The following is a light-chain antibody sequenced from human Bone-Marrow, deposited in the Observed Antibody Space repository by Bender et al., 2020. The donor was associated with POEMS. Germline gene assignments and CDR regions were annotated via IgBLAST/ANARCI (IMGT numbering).Light chain of an antibody. V-gene: IGLV2-11*01. CDR2: DVT. CDR1: SSDIGGYNY. J-gene: IGLJ3*02. CDR3: CSYAGSYTFGV. Sequence: QSALTQPPSASGSPGQSVAISCTGTSSDIGGYNYVSWYQQYPGKAPKLIIYDVTERPSGVPDRFSGSKSGNTASLTISGLQAEDEADYYCCSYAGSYTFGVFGGGTKLTVL.